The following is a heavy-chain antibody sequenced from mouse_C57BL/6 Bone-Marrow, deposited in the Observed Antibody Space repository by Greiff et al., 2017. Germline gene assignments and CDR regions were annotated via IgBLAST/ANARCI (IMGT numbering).Heavy chain of an antibody. V-gene: IGHV6-3*01. CDR3: TATAGAMDY. D-gene: IGHD4-1*02. CDR1: GFTFSNYW. J-gene: IGHJ4*01. Sequence: EVKVEESGGGLVQPGGSMKLSCVASGFTFSNYWMNWVRQSPEKGLEWVAQIRLKSDNYATHYAESVKGRFTISRDDSKSSVYLQMNNLRAEDTGIYYCTATAGAMDYWGQGTSVTVSS. CDR2: IRLKSDNYAT.